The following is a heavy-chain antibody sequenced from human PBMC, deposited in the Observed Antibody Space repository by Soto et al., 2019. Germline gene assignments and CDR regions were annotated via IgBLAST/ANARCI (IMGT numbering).Heavy chain of an antibody. D-gene: IGHD5-12*01. Sequence: QVQLVQSGAEVKKPGSSVKVSCKASGGTFSSYTISWVRQAPGQGLEWMGRIIPILGIANYAQKFQGRVTITADKSTSTAYMELSSLRSEDTAVYYCAREGIVATDGMDVWGQGTTVTVSS. V-gene: IGHV1-69*08. CDR2: IIPILGIA. J-gene: IGHJ6*02. CDR3: AREGIVATDGMDV. CDR1: GGTFSSYT.